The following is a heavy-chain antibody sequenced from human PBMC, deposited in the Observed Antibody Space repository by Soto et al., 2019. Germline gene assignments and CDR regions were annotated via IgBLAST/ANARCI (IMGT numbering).Heavy chain of an antibody. CDR1: GGSISSSSYY. CDR2: IYYSGST. V-gene: IGHV4-39*01. J-gene: IGHJ4*02. Sequence: KTSETLSLTCTVSGGSISSSSYYWGWIRQPPGKGLEWIGSIYYSGSTYYNPSLKSRVTISVDTSKNQFSLKLSSVTAADTAVYYCARLHGGGYYYDSSGGPGALDYWGQGTLVTVSS. CDR3: ARLHGGGYYYDSSGGPGALDY. D-gene: IGHD3-22*01.